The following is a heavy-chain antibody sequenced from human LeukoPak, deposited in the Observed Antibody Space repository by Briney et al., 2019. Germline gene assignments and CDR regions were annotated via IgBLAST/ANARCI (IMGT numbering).Heavy chain of an antibody. Sequence: PGGSLRLSCAASGFTFSSNAMSWVRQAPGKGLEWVSTISGGGGTTYYADSVEGRFTISRDNSENTLYLQMNNLRAEDTAVYYCANNYYDSGGSRAFDYWGQGTLVTVSS. J-gene: IGHJ4*02. CDR3: ANNYYDSGGSRAFDY. D-gene: IGHD3-22*01. CDR2: ISGGGGTT. V-gene: IGHV3-23*01. CDR1: GFTFSSNA.